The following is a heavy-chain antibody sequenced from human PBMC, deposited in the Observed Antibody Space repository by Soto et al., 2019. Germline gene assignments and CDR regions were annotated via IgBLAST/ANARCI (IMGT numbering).Heavy chain of an antibody. CDR2: IFHTGTT. D-gene: IGHD3-10*01. CDR1: GEYISSGYH. CDR3: ARLVYDTRLNYMYFDF. J-gene: IGHJ4*02. Sequence: SETLSLTCTVSGEYISSGYHWAWIRQPPGKGLEWIASIFHTGTTYYNPSFKSRVTISVDTSANQFSLKLTSVTAADTAIYFCARLVYDTRLNYMYFDFWGQGALVTVSS. V-gene: IGHV4-38-2*02.